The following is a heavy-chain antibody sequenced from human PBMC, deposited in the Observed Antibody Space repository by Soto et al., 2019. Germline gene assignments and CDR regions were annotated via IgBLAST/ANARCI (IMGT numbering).Heavy chain of an antibody. D-gene: IGHD6-19*01. Sequence: QVQLVQSGAEVKKPGASVKVSCKASGYTFTSYYMHWVRQAPGQGLEWMGIINPRGGSTSYAQKFQGRVTMTRDTSTSTVYMELSSLRSEDTAVYYCARAISKGEAVAGEYYYYYYMDVWGKGTTVTVSS. CDR3: ARAISKGEAVAGEYYYYYYMDV. CDR2: INPRGGST. V-gene: IGHV1-46*03. J-gene: IGHJ6*03. CDR1: GYTFTSYY.